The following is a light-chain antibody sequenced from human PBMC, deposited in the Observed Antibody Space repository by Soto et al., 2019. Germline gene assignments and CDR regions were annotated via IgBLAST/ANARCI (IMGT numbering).Light chain of an antibody. CDR3: QHLNSYPIT. Sequence: DIQMTQSPSSVSASVGDRVTIACRASQGITNRLAWYQQKPGKAPKLLIYEVSTLQSGVPSRFSGSGSGTDFTLTISSLQPEDFATYYCQHLNSYPITFGQGTRLEIK. CDR1: QGITNR. V-gene: IGKV1-12*01. CDR2: EVS. J-gene: IGKJ5*01.